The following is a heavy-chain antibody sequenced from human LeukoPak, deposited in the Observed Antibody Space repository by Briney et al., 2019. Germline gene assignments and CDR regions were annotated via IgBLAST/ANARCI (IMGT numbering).Heavy chain of an antibody. V-gene: IGHV4-61*02. CDR3: ARVFSTNYYDNRGWFDP. D-gene: IGHD3-22*01. Sequence: PSQTLSLTCTVSGGSISSGSYYWSWIRQPAGKGLEWIGRIYTSGSTNYNPSLKSRVTISVDTSKNQFSLKLSSVTAADTAVYYCARVFSTNYYDNRGWFDPWGQGTLVTVSS. CDR2: IYTSGST. J-gene: IGHJ5*02. CDR1: GGSISSGSYY.